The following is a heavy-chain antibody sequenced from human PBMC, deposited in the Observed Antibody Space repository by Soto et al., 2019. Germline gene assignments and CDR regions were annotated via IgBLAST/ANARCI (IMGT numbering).Heavy chain of an antibody. CDR1: CYTFSNSG. V-gene: IGHV1-18*01. CDR2: ISLYSDGT. D-gene: IGHD1-26*01. J-gene: IGHJ4*02. Sequence: ASVMVTCKTSCYTFSNSGITWVRQAPGQPLEWLGWISLYSDGTNYAQKFKGRVSMQTDTSTTTAYMELRSMRSDATDVYYCARVLPRAEAWRGLWAQGTLATGSS. CDR3: ARVLPRAEAWRGL.